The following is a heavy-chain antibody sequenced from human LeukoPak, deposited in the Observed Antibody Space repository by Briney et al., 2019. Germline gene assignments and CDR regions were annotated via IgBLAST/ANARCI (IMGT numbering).Heavy chain of an antibody. CDR3: ARDGPGDPLRGYYYYMDV. D-gene: IGHD7-27*01. CDR1: GGSISSGGYY. J-gene: IGHJ6*03. CDR2: IYYSGST. V-gene: IGHV4-31*03. Sequence: PSETLSLTCTVSGGSISSGGYYWSWIRQHPGKGLEWIGYIYYSGSTYYNPSLKSRVTISVDTSKNQFSLKLSSVTAADTAVYYCARDGPGDPLRGYYYYMDVLGKGTTVTVSS.